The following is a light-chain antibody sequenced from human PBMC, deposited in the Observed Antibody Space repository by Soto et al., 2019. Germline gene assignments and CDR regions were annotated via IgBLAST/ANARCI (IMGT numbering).Light chain of an antibody. Sequence: QSVLTQPPSVSGAPGQRVSISCSGSSSNIGAGFDVHWYQQFPGAAPKLLIYSDVNRPSGVPYRFSASKSGTSASLTITGLQTEDEALYYCQSYDSGVSASVFGGGTKVTVL. CDR1: SSNIGAGFD. CDR3: QSYDSGVSASV. CDR2: SDV. V-gene: IGLV1-40*01. J-gene: IGLJ2*01.